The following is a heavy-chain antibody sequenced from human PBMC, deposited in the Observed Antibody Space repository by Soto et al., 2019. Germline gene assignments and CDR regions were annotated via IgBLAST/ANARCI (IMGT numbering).Heavy chain of an antibody. D-gene: IGHD6-13*01. CDR2: IYYSGST. CDR3: ARGRSSWPDKYNWFDP. J-gene: IGHJ5*02. V-gene: IGHV4-31*03. CDR1: GGSIGSGGYY. Sequence: QVQLQESGPGLVKPSQTLSLTCTVSGGSIGSGGYYWSWIRQHPGKGLEWIGYIYYSGSTYYNPSLKSRVTISVDTSKNQFSLKLSSVTAADTAVYYCARGRSSWPDKYNWFDPWGQGTLVTVSS.